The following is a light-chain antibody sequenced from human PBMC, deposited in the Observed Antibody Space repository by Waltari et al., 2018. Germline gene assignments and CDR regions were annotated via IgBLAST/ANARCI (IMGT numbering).Light chain of an antibody. Sequence: DIVMTQTPLSLPVTPGQPASISCKSSQSLLHSDGKTYLYWYLQKPGQSPQLLIYEVSSRVSGVPDRFSGSGSGTDFTLKISRVEAEDVGVYYCMQGIHLRTFGQGTKVEIK. CDR1: QSLLHSDGKTY. CDR2: EVS. J-gene: IGKJ1*01. CDR3: MQGIHLRT. V-gene: IGKV2-29*02.